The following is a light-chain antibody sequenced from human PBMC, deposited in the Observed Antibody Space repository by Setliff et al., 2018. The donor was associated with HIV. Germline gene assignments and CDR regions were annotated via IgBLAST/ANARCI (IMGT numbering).Light chain of an antibody. V-gene: IGLV1-40*01. CDR3: SSYANINTLV. CDR2: GNN. CDR1: SSNIGAGYD. J-gene: IGLJ1*01. Sequence: QSALAQPPSVSGAPGQRVTISCTGSSSNIGAGYDVQWYQHLPGAGPKLLIYGNNSRPSGVPDRFSGSKSGNTASLTISGLQAEDEATYYCSSYANINTLVFGTGTKVTVL.